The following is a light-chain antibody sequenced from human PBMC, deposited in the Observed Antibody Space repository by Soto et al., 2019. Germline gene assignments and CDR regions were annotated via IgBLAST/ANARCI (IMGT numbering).Light chain of an antibody. Sequence: DIVLTQSPATLSLSPGERATLSCRASQSVSSYLAWYQQKPGQAPRLLIYDASNRATGIPDRFSGSGSGTDFTLNISRLEPEDFAVYYCQQYGRSPWTFGQGTKVDIK. CDR2: DAS. CDR3: QQYGRSPWT. J-gene: IGKJ1*01. CDR1: QSVSSY. V-gene: IGKV3-20*01.